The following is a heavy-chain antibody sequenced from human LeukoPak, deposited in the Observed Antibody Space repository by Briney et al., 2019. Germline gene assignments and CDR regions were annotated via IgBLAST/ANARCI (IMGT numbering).Heavy chain of an antibody. CDR1: GGSISSSSYY. Sequence: SETLSLTCTVSGGSISSSSYYWGWIRQPPGKGLEWIGCIYYSGSTYYNPSLKSRVTISVDTSKNQFSLKLSSVTAADTAVYYCARDHSVATISYWGQGALVTVSS. J-gene: IGHJ4*02. D-gene: IGHD5-12*01. CDR2: IYYSGST. CDR3: ARDHSVATISY. V-gene: IGHV4-39*07.